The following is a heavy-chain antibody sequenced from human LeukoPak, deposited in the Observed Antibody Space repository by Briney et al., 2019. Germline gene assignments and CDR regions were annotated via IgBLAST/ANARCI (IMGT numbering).Heavy chain of an antibody. CDR2: ISTSSSYI. Sequence: GGSLRLSCAASGFTFSSYSMNWVRQAPGKGLEWVSSISTSSSYINYADSVKGRFTISRDNAKNSLYLQMNSLRAEDTAVYYCAELGITMIGGVWGKGTTVTISS. CDR3: AELGITMIGGV. J-gene: IGHJ6*04. D-gene: IGHD3-10*02. CDR1: GFTFSSYS. V-gene: IGHV3-21*01.